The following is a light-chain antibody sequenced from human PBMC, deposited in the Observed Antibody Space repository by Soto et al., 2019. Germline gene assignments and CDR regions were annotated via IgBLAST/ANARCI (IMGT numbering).Light chain of an antibody. Sequence: EIVLTQSPGTLSLSPGERAILSCRASQSVGSYLAWYQQKPGQAPRLLIYDVSNRATGIPARFSGSGSGTDFTLTISSLEAEDFAVYYCQQHSNWPFTFGGGTKVEIK. J-gene: IGKJ4*01. CDR2: DVS. CDR1: QSVGSY. CDR3: QQHSNWPFT. V-gene: IGKV3-11*01.